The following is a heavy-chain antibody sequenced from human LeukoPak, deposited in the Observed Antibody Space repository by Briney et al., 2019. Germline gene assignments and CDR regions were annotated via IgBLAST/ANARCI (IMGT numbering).Heavy chain of an antibody. CDR1: GFTFSNYA. Sequence: GGSLRLSCAASGFTFSNYAMSWVRQAPGKGLEGVSAIGGSGVSTYYADSVKGRFTISRDNAKNSLYLQMNSLRAEDKAVHYCARDIAVAGYYYYGMDVWGQGTTVTVSS. V-gene: IGHV3-23*01. CDR2: IGGSGVST. D-gene: IGHD6-19*01. CDR3: ARDIAVAGYYYYGMDV. J-gene: IGHJ6*02.